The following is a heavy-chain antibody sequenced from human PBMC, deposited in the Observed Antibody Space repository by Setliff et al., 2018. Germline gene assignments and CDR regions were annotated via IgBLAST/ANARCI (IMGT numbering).Heavy chain of an antibody. D-gene: IGHD3-3*01. V-gene: IGHV4-4*02. J-gene: IGHJ4*02. CDR2: IYHTEST. Sequence: SETLSLTCTVSGGSISSSNWWTWVRQPPGKGLEWIGEIYHTESTNYNPSLKSRVTISLDKSKNQFSLELSSVTAADTAVYYCARDDTYDFWGGHGHLDSWGQGILVTVSS. CDR3: ARDDTYDFWGGHGHLDS. CDR1: GGSISSSNW.